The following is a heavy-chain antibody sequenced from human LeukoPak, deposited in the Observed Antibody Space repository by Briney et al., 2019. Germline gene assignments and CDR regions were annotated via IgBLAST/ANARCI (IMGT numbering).Heavy chain of an antibody. D-gene: IGHD1-26*01. Sequence: GGSLRLSCTSSGFTFGDYAMSWFRQAPGKGLEWVGFIRSKTYGGTTEYAASVKGRFTISRDDSKSIAYLQMNSLNTEDTAVYYCTRDGMGDFDYRGQGTLVTVSS. CDR2: IRSKTYGGTT. CDR1: GFTFGDYA. CDR3: TRDGMGDFDY. V-gene: IGHV3-49*03. J-gene: IGHJ4*02.